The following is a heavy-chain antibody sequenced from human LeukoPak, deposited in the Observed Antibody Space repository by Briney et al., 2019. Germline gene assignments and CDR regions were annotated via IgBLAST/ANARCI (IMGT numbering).Heavy chain of an antibody. Sequence: GGSLRLSCTASGFSFSDNFMGWLRQAPGKGLEWVSYINSGGDTIHYSGAVKGRFSSSRDNSKRLLYPQMSRLRIDDTALYYCARGGSGWTFNHWGQGTLVSVSS. V-gene: IGHV3-11*01. CDR1: GFSFSDNF. CDR3: ARGGSGWTFNH. D-gene: IGHD2/OR15-2a*01. J-gene: IGHJ4*02. CDR2: INSGGDTI.